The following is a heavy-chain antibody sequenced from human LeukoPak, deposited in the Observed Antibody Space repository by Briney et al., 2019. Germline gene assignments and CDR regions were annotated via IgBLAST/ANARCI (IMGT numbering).Heavy chain of an antibody. J-gene: IGHJ6*03. D-gene: IGHD3-10*01. CDR2: IDPNSGGT. Sequence: ASVKVSCKASGYTSTGYYMHWVRQAPGQGLEWMGWIDPNSGGTNYAQKFQGRVTMTRDTSISTAYMELSRLRSDDTAVYYCARFGGGFYYYYYMDVWGKGTTVTVSS. CDR1: GYTSTGYY. CDR3: ARFGGGFYYYYYMDV. V-gene: IGHV1-2*02.